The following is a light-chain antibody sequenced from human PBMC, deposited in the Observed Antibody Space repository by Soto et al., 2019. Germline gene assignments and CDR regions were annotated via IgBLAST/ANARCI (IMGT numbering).Light chain of an antibody. CDR2: KAS. J-gene: IGKJ1*01. Sequence: DIQMTRSPSTLSASVGDSVTITCRASQSIISWLAWYQQKPGKAHKLLIYKASTLQSAVPSNVSGSGSGTEFSLTISSLQPEDFATYYCQQYNAYPWTFGQGTKV. V-gene: IGKV1-5*03. CDR1: QSIISW. CDR3: QQYNAYPWT.